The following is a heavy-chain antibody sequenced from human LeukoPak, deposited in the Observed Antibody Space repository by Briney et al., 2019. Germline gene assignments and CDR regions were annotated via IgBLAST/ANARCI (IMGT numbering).Heavy chain of an antibody. CDR1: GYTFTSYG. CDR2: ISAYNGNT. J-gene: IGHJ4*02. CDR3: ARAYRRITMIDFDY. D-gene: IGHD3-22*01. V-gene: IGHV1-18*01. Sequence: GASVKVSCKASGYTFTSYGISWVRQAPGQGLEWMGWISAYNGNTNYAQKHQGKVTMTTDTSTSTAYMELRSLRSDDTAVYYCARAYRRITMIDFDYWGQGTLVTVSS.